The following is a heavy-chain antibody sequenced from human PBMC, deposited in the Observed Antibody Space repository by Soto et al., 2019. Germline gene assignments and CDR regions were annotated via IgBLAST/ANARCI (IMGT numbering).Heavy chain of an antibody. CDR3: ARNLRPDFDY. J-gene: IGHJ4*01. Sequence: SQTVSLTCAISGDSVSSHSSAWNWIRQSPSRGLEWLGRTYYRSKWHNDYALSVQSRITINPDTSTNQFSLHLNSVTPEDTAVYYCARNLRPDFDYWGQGIVVTGSS. CDR2: TYYRSKWHN. V-gene: IGHV6-1*01. CDR1: GDSVSSHSSA.